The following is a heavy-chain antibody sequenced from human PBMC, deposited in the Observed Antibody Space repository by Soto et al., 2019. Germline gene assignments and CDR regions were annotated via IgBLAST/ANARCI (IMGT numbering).Heavy chain of an antibody. Sequence: QVQLVQSGAEVKKPGSSVKVSCKASGDSFSAHAVSWVRQAPGQGLEWMGAIIPIFGTRHYAQKFQGRVTITADKSTDTAYMELISLRSEDTAIYYCARDSGYDFWSGSFRVHYFDYWGQGTLVNVSS. V-gene: IGHV1-69*06. D-gene: IGHD3-3*01. J-gene: IGHJ4*02. CDR2: IIPIFGTR. CDR1: GDSFSAHA. CDR3: ARDSGYDFWSGSFRVHYFDY.